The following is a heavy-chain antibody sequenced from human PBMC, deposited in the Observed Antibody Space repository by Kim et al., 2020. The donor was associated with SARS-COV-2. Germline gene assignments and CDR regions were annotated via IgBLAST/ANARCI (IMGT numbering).Heavy chain of an antibody. Sequence: GGSLRLSCAASGFTFSSYSMNWVRQAPGKGLEWVSSISSSSSYIYYADSVKGRFNISRDNAKNSLYLQMNSLRAEDTAVYYCARDPSRSRYGSGSYLFDIWGQGTMVTVSS. CDR1: GFTFSSYS. V-gene: IGHV3-21*01. J-gene: IGHJ3*02. CDR3: ARDPSRSRYGSGSYLFDI. D-gene: IGHD3-10*01. CDR2: ISSSSSYI.